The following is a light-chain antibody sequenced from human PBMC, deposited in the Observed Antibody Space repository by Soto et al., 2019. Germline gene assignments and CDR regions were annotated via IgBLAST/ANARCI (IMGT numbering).Light chain of an antibody. CDR3: NSYTIISAPFV. Sequence: QSVLTQPPSVSGAPGQRVTISCTGTSSDVGGYNYVSWYQQHPGKAPKLIIYEVRDRPSGVSHRFSGSKSGNTASLTISGLQAEDEADYYCNSYTIISAPFVFGAGTKVTVL. CDR2: EVR. V-gene: IGLV2-14*01. J-gene: IGLJ1*01. CDR1: SSDVGGYNY.